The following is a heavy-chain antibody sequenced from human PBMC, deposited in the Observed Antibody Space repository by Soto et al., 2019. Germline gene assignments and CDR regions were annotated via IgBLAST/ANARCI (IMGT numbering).Heavy chain of an antibody. V-gene: IGHV1-2*04. Sequence: ASVKVSCKASGYTFTGYYMHWVRQAPGQGLEWMGWINPNSGGTNYAQKFQGWVTMTRDTSISTAYMELSRLRSDDTAVYYCARFGDTVSSGYYYYGMDVWGQGTTVTVSS. CDR1: GYTFTGYY. J-gene: IGHJ6*02. CDR2: INPNSGGT. CDR3: ARFGDTVSSGYYYYGMDV. D-gene: IGHD3-16*01.